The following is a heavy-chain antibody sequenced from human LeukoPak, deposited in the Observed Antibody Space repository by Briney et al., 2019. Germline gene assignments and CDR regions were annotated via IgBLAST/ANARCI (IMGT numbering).Heavy chain of an antibody. Sequence: KPSDTLSLTCTVSGGSVSSYYWSWIRQPPGKGLEWIGYIYYSGSTNYNPSLKSRVTISVDTSKNQFSLKLSSVTAADTAVYYCARGRRPRYFDYWGQGTLVTVSS. J-gene: IGHJ4*02. CDR1: GGSVSSYY. CDR2: IYYSGST. V-gene: IGHV4-59*02. CDR3: ARGRRPRYFDY.